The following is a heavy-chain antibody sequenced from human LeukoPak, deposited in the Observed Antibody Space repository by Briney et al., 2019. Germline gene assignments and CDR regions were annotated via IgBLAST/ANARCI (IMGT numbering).Heavy chain of an antibody. D-gene: IGHD3-3*01. V-gene: IGHV3-11*01. CDR3: ARDRAVFGVVIKSLDY. Sequence: GGSLRLSCAASGFTFSDYYMSWIRQAPGKGPEWVSYISSSGSTIYYADSVKGRFTISRDNAKNSLYLQMNSLRAEDTAVYYCARDRAVFGVVIKSLDYWGQGTLVTVSS. CDR2: ISSSGSTI. CDR1: GFTFSDYY. J-gene: IGHJ4*02.